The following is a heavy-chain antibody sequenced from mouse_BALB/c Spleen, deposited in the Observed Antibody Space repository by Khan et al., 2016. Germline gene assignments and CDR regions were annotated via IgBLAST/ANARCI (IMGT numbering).Heavy chain of an antibody. CDR3: ARFYYGSSYWYFDV. D-gene: IGHD1-1*01. J-gene: IGHJ1*01. Sequence: EVQLQESGPGLVKPSQSLSLTCTVAGYSITSDYAWNWIRQFPGNKLEWMGYISYSGSTSYNPSLKSRISITRDTSKNQFFLQLNSVTTEDTAPYYCARFYYGSSYWYFDVWGAGTTVTVSS. V-gene: IGHV3-2*02. CDR1: GYSITSDYA. CDR2: ISYSGST.